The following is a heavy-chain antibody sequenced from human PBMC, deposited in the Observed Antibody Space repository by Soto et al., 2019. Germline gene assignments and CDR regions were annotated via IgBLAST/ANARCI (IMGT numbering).Heavy chain of an antibody. D-gene: IGHD3-3*01. CDR2: ISAYNGNT. J-gene: IGHJ5*02. CDR1: GYTFTSYG. V-gene: IGHV1-18*01. Sequence: ASVKVSCKASGYTFTSYGISWVRQAPGQGLEWMGWISAYNGNTNYAQKLQGRVTMTTDTSTSTAYMELRSLRSDDTAVYYCARALYDFWSGYYDHWFDPWGQGTLVTVSS. CDR3: ARALYDFWSGYYDHWFDP.